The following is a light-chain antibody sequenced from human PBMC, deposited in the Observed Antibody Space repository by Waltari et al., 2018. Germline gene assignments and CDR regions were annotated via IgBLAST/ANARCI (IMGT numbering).Light chain of an antibody. CDR1: QHVSGY. V-gene: IGKV1-8*01. CDR3: QQYYSDPLT. CDR2: AAS. Sequence: ALRMTQFPSSFPASPGERVTITCRASQHVSGYLAWYQQKPGQAPRLLIYAASTLQTGVPSRFSGSGSGTDFTLIISCLQAEDFAIYFCQQYYSDPLTFGGGTKVEIK. J-gene: IGKJ4*01.